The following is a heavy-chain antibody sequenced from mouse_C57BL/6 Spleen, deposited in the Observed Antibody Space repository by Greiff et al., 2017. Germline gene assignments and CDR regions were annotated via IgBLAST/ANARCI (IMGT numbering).Heavy chain of an antibody. J-gene: IGHJ4*01. CDR1: GYTFTSYG. V-gene: IGHV1-81*01. Sequence: VQLQESGAELARPGASVKLSCKASGYTFTSYGISWVKQRTGQGLEWIGEIYPRSGNTYYNEKFKGKATLTADKSSSTAYMELRSLTSEDSAVYFCAREADGNYAMDYWGQGTSVTVSS. D-gene: IGHD2-1*01. CDR2: IYPRSGNT. CDR3: AREADGNYAMDY.